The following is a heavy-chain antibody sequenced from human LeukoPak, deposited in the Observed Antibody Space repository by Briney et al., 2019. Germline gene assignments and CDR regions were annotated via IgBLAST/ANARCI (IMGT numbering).Heavy chain of an antibody. CDR1: GFTFSNYW. CDR3: ARGGDTSNWYPGYFDY. Sequence: AGGSLRLSCAASGFTFSNYWMHWVRQAPGEGPVWVSRIKSDGSSTRFADSVQGRFTISRDNGKNTVYLQMNSLRAEDTAVYYCARGGDTSNWYPGYFDYWGQGALVTVSS. J-gene: IGHJ4*02. CDR2: IKSDGSST. D-gene: IGHD6-13*01. V-gene: IGHV3-74*01.